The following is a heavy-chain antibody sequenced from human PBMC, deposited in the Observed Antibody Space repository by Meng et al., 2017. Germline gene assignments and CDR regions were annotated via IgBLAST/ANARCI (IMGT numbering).Heavy chain of an antibody. Sequence: GESLKISCAASGFNFSSQSMSWVRQAPGKGLEWVSAISGSGGSTYYADSVKGRFTISRDNSKNTLYLQMNSLRAEDTAVYYCAKGYSSGRLDNWFDPWGQGTLVTVSS. CDR3: AKGYSSGRLDNWFDP. D-gene: IGHD2-15*01. CDR1: GFNFSSQS. J-gene: IGHJ5*02. V-gene: IGHV3-23*01. CDR2: ISGSGGST.